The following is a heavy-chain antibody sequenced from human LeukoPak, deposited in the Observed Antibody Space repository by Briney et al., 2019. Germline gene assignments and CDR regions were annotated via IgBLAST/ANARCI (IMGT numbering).Heavy chain of an antibody. CDR1: GFRFGNHA. CDR3: ARENDQGFDY. CDR2: FGTRSSSI. Sequence: PGGSLRLSCVASGFRFGNHAMNWVRQAPGKGLEWVSSFGTRSSSIYYAHSVTGRFIVSRDNAKNSLFLQMNSLRAEDTAVYYCARENDQGFDYWGQGTLVTVSS. J-gene: IGHJ4*02. V-gene: IGHV3-21*01. D-gene: IGHD3-16*01.